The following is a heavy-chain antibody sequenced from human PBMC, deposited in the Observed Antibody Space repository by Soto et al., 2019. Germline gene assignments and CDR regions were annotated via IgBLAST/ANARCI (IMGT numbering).Heavy chain of an antibody. Sequence: GGSLRLSCAASGFTFSSYAMSWVRQAPGKGLECVSAISGSGGSTYYADSVKGRFTISRDNSTNTLYLQMNSLRAEDTAVYYCAKSAPLWLVEYTEDYGGQGTLVAVSS. V-gene: IGHV3-23*01. J-gene: IGHJ4*02. CDR2: ISGSGGST. CDR1: GFTFSSYA. CDR3: AKSAPLWLVEYTEDY. D-gene: IGHD3-10*01.